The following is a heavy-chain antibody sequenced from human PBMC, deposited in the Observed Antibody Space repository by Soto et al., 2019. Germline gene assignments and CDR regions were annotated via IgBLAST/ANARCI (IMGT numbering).Heavy chain of an antibody. CDR3: ATWHEREHAYDV. D-gene: IGHD1-1*01. CDR2: LYDVDGS. V-gene: IGHV3-53*01. Sequence: DVQLVESGGGLIQPGESLRLSCAAFGLTISGKKYVAWVRQAPGKGLEWVSGLYDVDGSFYAASVRGRFTTSSDSSKTAVYLQMNDLRPDDTAVYYCATWHEREHAYDVWGQRTTVTVSS. CDR1: GLTISGKKY. J-gene: IGHJ3*01.